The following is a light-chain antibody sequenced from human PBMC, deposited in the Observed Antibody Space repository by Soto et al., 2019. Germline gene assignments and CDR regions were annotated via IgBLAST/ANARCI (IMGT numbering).Light chain of an antibody. Sequence: DSVMTQSQDSLAVSMGERATINCKSRQSVLPGYNNQNYLAWYQQKPGQPPKLLIYWASTRESGVPDRFSGSGSATGFTLTISSGQAEDVAVYYCQQYYTSALTFGGGTKVEIK. V-gene: IGKV4-1*01. CDR2: WAS. J-gene: IGKJ4*01. CDR1: QSVLPGYNNQNY. CDR3: QQYYTSALT.